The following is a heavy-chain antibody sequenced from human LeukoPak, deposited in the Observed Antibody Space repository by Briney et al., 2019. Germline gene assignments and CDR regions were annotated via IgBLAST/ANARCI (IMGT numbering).Heavy chain of an antibody. V-gene: IGHV3-30-3*01. CDR2: ISYDGTNK. Sequence: GGALTLPCAASGFPFHNYSLHWVRQAPGKGLDGVAVISYDGTNKYYADSVKGRFTISRDNSKNTLYLQMSSLRAEDTAVYYCARDRSSYEYYFDYWGQGTLVTVSS. CDR1: GFPFHNYS. CDR3: ARDRSSYEYYFDY. D-gene: IGHD5-12*01. J-gene: IGHJ4*02.